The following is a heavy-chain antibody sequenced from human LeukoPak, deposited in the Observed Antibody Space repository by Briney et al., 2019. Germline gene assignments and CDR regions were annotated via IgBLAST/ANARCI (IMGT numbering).Heavy chain of an antibody. Sequence: GGSLRLSCATSGFTFSSYSMNWVRQAPGKGLEWVSSISSSSSNIYYADSLKGRFTISRDNAKNSLYLQMNSLRAEDTAAYYCARLYGTFDYWGQGTVVTVSS. CDR2: ISSSSSNI. V-gene: IGHV3-21*01. J-gene: IGHJ4*02. CDR3: ARLYGTFDY. CDR1: GFTFSSYS. D-gene: IGHD2/OR15-2a*01.